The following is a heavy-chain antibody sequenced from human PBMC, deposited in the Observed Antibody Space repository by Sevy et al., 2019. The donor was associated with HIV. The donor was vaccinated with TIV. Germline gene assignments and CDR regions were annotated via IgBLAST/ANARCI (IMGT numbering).Heavy chain of an antibody. V-gene: IGHV3-21*01. Sequence: GGSLRLSCAASGFTFSSYSMNWVRQAPGKGREWVSSISSSSSYIYYADSVKGRFTISRDNAKNSLYLQMNSLRAEDTAVYYCARCRIAAAGPTNYYYYYGMDVWGQGTTVTVSS. J-gene: IGHJ6*02. CDR3: ARCRIAAAGPTNYYYYYGMDV. CDR1: GFTFSSYS. D-gene: IGHD6-13*01. CDR2: ISSSSSYI.